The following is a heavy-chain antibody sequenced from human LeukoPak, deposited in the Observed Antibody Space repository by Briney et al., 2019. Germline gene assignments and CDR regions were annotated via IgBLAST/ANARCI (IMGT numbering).Heavy chain of an antibody. V-gene: IGHV3-20*04. CDR3: ARGGHRQKEF. D-gene: IGHD3-10*01. CDR1: GFKFDDYA. CDR2: INWNGDET. Sequence: GGSLRLSCAASGFKFDDYAMNWVRQLPGKGLEWVSGINWNGDETGYVDSVKGRFTISRDNAKNSLYLQMSSLRAEDTAVYYCARGGHRQKEFWGQGTLVTVSS. J-gene: IGHJ4*02.